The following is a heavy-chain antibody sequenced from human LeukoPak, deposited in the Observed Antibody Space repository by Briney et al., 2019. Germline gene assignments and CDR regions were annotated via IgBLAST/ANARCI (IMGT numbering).Heavy chain of an antibody. V-gene: IGHV3-7*04. CDR3: ARDVGGCRGGSCDYDAFDI. J-gene: IGHJ3*02. D-gene: IGHD2-15*01. Sequence: GGSLRLSCAASGFIFSNSWMAWVRQAPGKGLEWVAQINRDQSKKYYVDSVKGRLTISRDNAENSLFPQMNSLKAEETAIYYCARDVGGCRGGSCDYDAFDIWGQGTMVTVSS. CDR2: INRDQSKK. CDR1: GFIFSNSW.